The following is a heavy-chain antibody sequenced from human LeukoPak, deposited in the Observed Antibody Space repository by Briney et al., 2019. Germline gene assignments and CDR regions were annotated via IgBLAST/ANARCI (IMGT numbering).Heavy chain of an antibody. J-gene: IGHJ3*02. D-gene: IGHD4-17*01. CDR1: GGSISSGSYY. CDR3: ARDHTVTAFDI. V-gene: IGHV4-61*02. Sequence: SQTLSLTCTVSGGSISSGSYYWSWIRQPAGKGLEWIGRIHTSGGTNYNPSLKSRVTISVDTSKNQFSPKLSSVTAADTAVYYCARDHTVTAFDIWGQGTMVTVSS. CDR2: IHTSGGT.